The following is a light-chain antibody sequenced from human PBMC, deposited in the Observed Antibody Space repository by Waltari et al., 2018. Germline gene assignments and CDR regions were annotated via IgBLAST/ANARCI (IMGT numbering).Light chain of an antibody. CDR3: QQCNTYT. CDR1: QCINSR. V-gene: IGKV1-5*03. J-gene: IGKJ1*01. Sequence: DIQMTQSPSTLSASVGDRVTITCRASQCINSRLAWYQQKAGKAPKPLIYKASTLESGVPSRFSCSGSGTEFTLTISGLQPDDFATYYCQQCNTYTFGQGTKVEIK. CDR2: KAS.